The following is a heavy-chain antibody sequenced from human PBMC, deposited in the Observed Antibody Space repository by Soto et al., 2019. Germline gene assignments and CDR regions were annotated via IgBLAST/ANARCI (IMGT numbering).Heavy chain of an antibody. J-gene: IGHJ6*02. CDR2: FDPEDGET. CDR1: GYTLTELS. CDR3: ASPPGDYYYYGMDV. V-gene: IGHV1-24*01. Sequence: ASVKVSCKVSGYTLTELSMHWVRQAPGKGLEWMGGFDPEDGETIYAQKFQGRVTMTEDTSTDTAYMELSSLRSEDTAVYYCASPPGDYYYYGMDVCGPGPTVTVSS. D-gene: IGHD3-10*01.